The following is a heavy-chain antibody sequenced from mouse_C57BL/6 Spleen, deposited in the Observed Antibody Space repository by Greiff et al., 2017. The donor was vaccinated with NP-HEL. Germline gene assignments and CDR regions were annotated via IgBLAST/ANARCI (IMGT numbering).Heavy chain of an antibody. Sequence: QVQLKESGPGLVQPSQSLSITCTVSGFSLTSYGVHWVRQSPGKGLEWLGVIWSGGSTDYNAAFISRLSISKDNSKSQVFFTMNSLQADDTAIYYCARNDGYYWYFDVWGTGTTVTVSS. D-gene: IGHD2-3*01. CDR3: ARNDGYYWYFDV. V-gene: IGHV2-2*01. CDR1: GFSLTSYG. J-gene: IGHJ1*03. CDR2: IWSGGST.